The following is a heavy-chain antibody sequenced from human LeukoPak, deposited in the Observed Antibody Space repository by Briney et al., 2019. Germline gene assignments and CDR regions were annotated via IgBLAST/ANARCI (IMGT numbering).Heavy chain of an antibody. V-gene: IGHV4-4*07. Sequence: RTSETLSLTCTVSGGSISSYYWSWIRQPAGKGLEWIGRIYTSGSTNYNPSLKSRVTMSVDTSKNQFSLKLSSVTAADTAVYYCARVGTYYYGSGVNYYFDYWGQGTLVTVSS. J-gene: IGHJ4*02. CDR2: IYTSGST. CDR1: GGSISSYY. CDR3: ARVGTYYYGSGVNYYFDY. D-gene: IGHD3-10*01.